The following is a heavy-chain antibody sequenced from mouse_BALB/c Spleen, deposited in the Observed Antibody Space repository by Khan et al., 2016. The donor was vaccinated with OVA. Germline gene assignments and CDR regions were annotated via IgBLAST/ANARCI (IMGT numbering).Heavy chain of an antibody. J-gene: IGHJ2*01. Sequence: EVQLQESGPGLVKPSQSLSLTCTVTGYSITSGYGWNWIRQLPGNKLEWMGYISYSGSTNYNPSLKSRTPITRDTSKNQFFLQLNSVTTEDTATYYCARTARIKYWGQGTTLTVSS. CDR2: ISYSGST. V-gene: IGHV3-2*02. D-gene: IGHD1-2*01. CDR3: ARTARIKY. CDR1: GYSITSGYG.